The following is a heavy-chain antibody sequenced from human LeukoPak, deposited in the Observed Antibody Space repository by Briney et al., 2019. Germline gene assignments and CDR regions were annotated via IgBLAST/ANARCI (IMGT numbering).Heavy chain of an antibody. CDR1: GYTFTRYY. Sequence: GASVKVSCKASGYTFTRYYMHWVRQAPGQGLEWMGWIDPNSGGTNYAQKSQGWVTMTRDTSISTAYMELSRLRSDDTAVYYCARSIIAAAGTYYYYGMDVWGQGTTVTVSS. CDR2: IDPNSGGT. D-gene: IGHD6-13*01. J-gene: IGHJ6*02. V-gene: IGHV1-2*04. CDR3: ARSIIAAAGTYYYYGMDV.